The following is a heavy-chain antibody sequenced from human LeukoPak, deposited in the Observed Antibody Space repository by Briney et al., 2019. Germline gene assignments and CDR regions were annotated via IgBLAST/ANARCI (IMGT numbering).Heavy chain of an antibody. CDR1: GGSISSYY. CDR3: ARGNSSSWYWQYYFGY. CDR2: IYYSGST. Sequence: SETLSLTCTVSGGSISSYYWSWIRQPPGKGLEWIGYIYYSGSTNYNPSLKSRVTISVDTSKNQFSLKLSSVTAADTAVYYCARGNSSSWYWQYYFGYWGQGTLVTVSS. J-gene: IGHJ4*02. V-gene: IGHV4-59*01. D-gene: IGHD6-13*01.